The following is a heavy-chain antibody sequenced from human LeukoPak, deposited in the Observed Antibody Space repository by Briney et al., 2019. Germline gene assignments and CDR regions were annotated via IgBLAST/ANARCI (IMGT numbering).Heavy chain of an antibody. CDR2: ISAYNGNT. V-gene: IGHV1-18*01. Sequence: ASVKVSCKASGYTFTSYGISWVRQAPGQGLEWMGWISAYNGNTNYAQKLQGRVTMTTDTSTSTAYMELRSLRSDDTAVYYCAGKRHCSSTSCYISTPKLPDDAFDIWGQGTMVTVSS. CDR1: GYTFTSYG. J-gene: IGHJ3*02. D-gene: IGHD2-2*02. CDR3: AGKRHCSSTSCYISTPKLPDDAFDI.